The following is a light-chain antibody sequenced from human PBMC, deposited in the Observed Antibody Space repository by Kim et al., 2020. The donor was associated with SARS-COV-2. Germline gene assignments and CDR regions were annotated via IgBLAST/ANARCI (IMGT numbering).Light chain of an antibody. V-gene: IGKV1-33*01. CDR2: DAS. CDR1: QDINTY. Sequence: ASVGDGVTITCQASQDINTYLGWYQQKPGAAPKVLIYDASELEAGVPSRFSGSGSGTFFTLTITGLQPVDVATYYCQQYADLPITFGQGTRLEIK. J-gene: IGKJ5*01. CDR3: QQYADLPIT.